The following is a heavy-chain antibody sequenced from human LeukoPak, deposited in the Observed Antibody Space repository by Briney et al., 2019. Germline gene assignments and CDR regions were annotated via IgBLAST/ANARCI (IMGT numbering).Heavy chain of an antibody. CDR2: IYHSGST. D-gene: IGHD6-13*01. V-gene: IGHV4-30-2*01. CDR1: GGSISSGGYS. CDR3: ARAVSGDSSSWYVWWSDP. J-gene: IGHJ5*02. Sequence: SETLSLTCAVSGGSISSGGYSWSWIRQPPGKGLEWIGYIYHSGSTYYNPSLKSRVTISVDRSKNQFSLKLSSVTAADTAVYYCARAVSGDSSSWYVWWSDPWGQGTLVTVSS.